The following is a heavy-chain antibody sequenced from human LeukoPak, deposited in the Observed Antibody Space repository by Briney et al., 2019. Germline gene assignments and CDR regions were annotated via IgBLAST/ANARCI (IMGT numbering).Heavy chain of an antibody. CDR1: GFTFSSYA. V-gene: IGHV3-23*01. D-gene: IGHD2-15*01. Sequence: GGSLRLSCAASGFTFSSYAMNWVRQAPRKGLEWVSAISGSGSSTYYADSVKGRFIISRDNSKNTLYLQMNSLRAEDTAIYYCAKELGYCSAGRCEYFQHWGQGTLVTVSS. CDR2: ISGSGSST. CDR3: AKELGYCSAGRCEYFQH. J-gene: IGHJ1*01.